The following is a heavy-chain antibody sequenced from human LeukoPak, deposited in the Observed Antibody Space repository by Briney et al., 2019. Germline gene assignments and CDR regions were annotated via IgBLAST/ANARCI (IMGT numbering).Heavy chain of an antibody. D-gene: IGHD3-16*01. CDR2: SNESGST. Sequence: PSETLSLTCSVHNGSFSGYYWSWIRQPPGKGLEWIGESNESGSTNYNPSLKSRVTISVDTSKDQFSLRLTSVTAADTAVYYCATSSGRYVGLYDYWGQGTLVTVSS. J-gene: IGHJ4*02. CDR1: NGSFSGYY. V-gene: IGHV4-34*01. CDR3: ATSSGRYVGLYDY.